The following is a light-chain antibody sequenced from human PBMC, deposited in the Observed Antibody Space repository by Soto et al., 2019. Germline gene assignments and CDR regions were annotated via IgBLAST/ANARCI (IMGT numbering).Light chain of an antibody. CDR1: SSDVGGYEY. CDR2: DVT. CDR3: ASITRSSTSV. Sequence: QSVLSQPASVSGSPGQSITISCTGTSSDVGGYEYVSWYQHQPDKAPKLIIYDVTNRPSGVSTRFSGSKSGNTASLTISGIQTEDEADYYCASITRSSTSVFXTGTNVTVL. J-gene: IGLJ1*01. V-gene: IGLV2-14*01.